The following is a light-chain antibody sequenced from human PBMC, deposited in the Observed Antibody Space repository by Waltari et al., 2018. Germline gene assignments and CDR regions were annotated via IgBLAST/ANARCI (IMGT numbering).Light chain of an antibody. CDR2: GDK. V-gene: IGLV1-40*01. CDR3: QSYDTSLRRV. J-gene: IGLJ3*02. CDR1: SSNIGTGYD. Sequence: QSVLTQPPSVSGAPGQRVTISCSGSSSNIGTGYDVHWYQQLPGTAPKVVIYGDKNRPSGVPDRFSGSRSGTSASLTITGLQAEDEADYYCQSYDTSLRRVFGGGTKLTVL.